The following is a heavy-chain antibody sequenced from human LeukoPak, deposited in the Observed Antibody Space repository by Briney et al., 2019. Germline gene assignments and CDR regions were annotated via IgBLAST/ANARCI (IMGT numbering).Heavy chain of an antibody. J-gene: IGHJ6*03. CDR1: GDSISSGDYY. D-gene: IGHD3-10*01. V-gene: IGHV4-61*02. CDR2: ISSSGST. Sequence: SETLSLTCTVSGDSISSGDYYWSWIRQPAGKGLEWIGRISSSGSTNYNPSLKSRVTISVDTSKNQFSLKLSSVTAADTAVYYCAASSRGRITMVRGVRYYYYYMDVWGKGTTVTVSS. CDR3: AASSRGRITMVRGVRYYYYYMDV.